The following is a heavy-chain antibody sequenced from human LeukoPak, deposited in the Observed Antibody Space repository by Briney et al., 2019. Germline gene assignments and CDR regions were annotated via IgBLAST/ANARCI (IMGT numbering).Heavy chain of an antibody. D-gene: IGHD2-2*01. CDR3: AQGASPDY. CDR2: ISGSGYST. V-gene: IGHV3-23*01. CDR1: KFTFSQSA. Sequence: GGSLRLSCAASKFTFSQSAMSWVRQAPGKGLEWVSFISGSGYSTNYADSVKGRFTISRDNSNNTLSLQMNSLRVEDTAKYYCAQGASPDYWGQGTLVTVSS. J-gene: IGHJ4*02.